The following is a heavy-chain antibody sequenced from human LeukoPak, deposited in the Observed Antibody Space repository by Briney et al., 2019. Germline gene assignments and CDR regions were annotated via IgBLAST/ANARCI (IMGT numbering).Heavy chain of an antibody. CDR2: MNPNSGNT. D-gene: IGHD6-13*01. CDR3: ARGSYSSSWYLISDYYYMDV. J-gene: IGHJ6*03. Sequence: ASVKVSCKASGYTFTSYDINWARQATGQGLEWMGWMNPNSGNTGYAQKFQGRVTITRNTSISTAYMELSSLRSEDTAVYYCARGSYSSSWYLISDYYYMDVWGKGTTVTVSS. V-gene: IGHV1-8*03. CDR1: GYTFTSYD.